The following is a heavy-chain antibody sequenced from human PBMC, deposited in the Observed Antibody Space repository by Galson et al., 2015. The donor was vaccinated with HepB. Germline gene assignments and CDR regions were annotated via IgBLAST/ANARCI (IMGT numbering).Heavy chain of an antibody. D-gene: IGHD6-19*01. Sequence: PALVIPTQTLTLTCTFSGFSLTTSGVGVAWIRQPPGKTLEWLSLIYWNDDARFNPSLDSRLTITKNTSKNQVVLTMTNTDPADTATYFCARRVAWLAPNYYLDCWGQGILVTVSS. CDR1: GFSLTTSGVG. V-gene: IGHV2-5*01. CDR2: IYWNDDA. J-gene: IGHJ4*02. CDR3: ARRVAWLAPNYYLDC.